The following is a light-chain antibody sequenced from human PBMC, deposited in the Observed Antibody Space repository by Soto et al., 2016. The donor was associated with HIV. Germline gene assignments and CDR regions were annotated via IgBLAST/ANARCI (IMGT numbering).Light chain of an antibody. V-gene: IGKV1-9*01. CDR1: QGFVIY. CDR2: GSS. Sequence: DVQLTQSPSLVSASIGDTVTLSCRAPQGFVIYLAWYQQNSGKPPKLLFDGSSTLQSGVPSRFSASGTGTFFTLTINNLQPEDFATYYCQHSKRLPRVFGFGPWDQGGSQT. J-gene: IGKJ3*01. CDR3: QHSKRLPRVFG.